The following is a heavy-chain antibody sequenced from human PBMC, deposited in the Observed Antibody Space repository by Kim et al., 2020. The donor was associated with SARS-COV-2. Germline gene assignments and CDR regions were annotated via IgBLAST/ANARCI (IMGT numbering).Heavy chain of an antibody. D-gene: IGHD2-2*01. CDR1: GFTFDDYA. CDR3: AKDKTRSQLLTYYYYYYMDV. V-gene: IGHV3-43*02. CDR2: ISGDGGST. J-gene: IGHJ6*03. Sequence: GGSLRLSCAASGFTFDDYAMHWVRQAPGKGLEWVSLISGDGGSTYYADSVKGRFTISRDNSKNSLYLQMNSLRTEDTALYYCAKDKTRSQLLTYYYYYYMDVWGKGTTVTVSS.